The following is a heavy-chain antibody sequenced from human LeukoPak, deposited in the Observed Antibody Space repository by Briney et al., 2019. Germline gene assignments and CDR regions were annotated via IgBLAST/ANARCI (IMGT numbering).Heavy chain of an antibody. Sequence: ASVKVSCKASGGTFSSYAISWVRQAPGQGLEWMGGIIPIFGTANYAQKFQGRVTITADKSTSTAYMELSSLRSEDTAVYYCARDHAGMARTGASDIWGQGTMVTVSS. D-gene: IGHD5-24*01. V-gene: IGHV1-69*06. CDR2: IIPIFGTA. CDR1: GGTFSSYA. CDR3: ARDHAGMARTGASDI. J-gene: IGHJ3*02.